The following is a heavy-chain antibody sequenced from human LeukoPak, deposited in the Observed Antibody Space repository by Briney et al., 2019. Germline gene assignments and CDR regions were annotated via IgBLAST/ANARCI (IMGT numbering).Heavy chain of an antibody. V-gene: IGHV4-39*07. Sequence: SETLSLTCTVSGGSISSSSYYWGWIRQPPGKGLEWIGSIYYSGSTYYNPSLKSRVTISVDTSKNQFSLKLSSVTAADTAVYYCARTRPPSSSARGYFDYWGQGTLVTVSS. D-gene: IGHD6-13*01. CDR3: ARTRPPSSSARGYFDY. J-gene: IGHJ4*02. CDR2: IYYSGST. CDR1: GGSISSSSYY.